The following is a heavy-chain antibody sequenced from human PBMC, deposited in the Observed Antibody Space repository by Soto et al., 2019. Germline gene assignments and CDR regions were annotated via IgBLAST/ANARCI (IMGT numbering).Heavy chain of an antibody. CDR2: IGPIHDTT. Sequence: QVQLVQTGAEVKRPGSSVNVSCTASRGTFSNYAILWVRQAPGQGLEWMGGIGPIHDTTDYAQKFQGRVKITADEPSSTAYMELRSLRSEDTAVYYCAADYDGLLSWGQGTLVTVSS. CDR3: AADYDGLLS. J-gene: IGHJ5*02. D-gene: IGHD3-3*01. V-gene: IGHV1-69*01. CDR1: RGTFSNYA.